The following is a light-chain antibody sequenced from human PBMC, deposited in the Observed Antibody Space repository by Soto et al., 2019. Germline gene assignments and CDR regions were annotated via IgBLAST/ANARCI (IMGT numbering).Light chain of an antibody. V-gene: IGKV1-27*01. CDR1: HDIRHY. J-gene: IGKJ1*01. CDR2: GAS. CDR3: QNFGT. Sequence: DIQMTQSPSSLSASVGDRVTITCRASHDIRHYVAWYQQKPGQVPRLLIYGASTLQSGVLSRFSGGDSGTDFTLTITNLQPEDVATYYCQNFGTFGQGTKVGI.